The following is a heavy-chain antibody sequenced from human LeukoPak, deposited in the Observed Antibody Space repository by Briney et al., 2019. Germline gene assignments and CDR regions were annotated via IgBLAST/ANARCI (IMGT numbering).Heavy chain of an antibody. CDR2: IYYSGST. J-gene: IGHJ4*02. CDR3: ARVRGTCFVYFDY. D-gene: IGHD2-15*01. Sequence: PSETLSLTCTVSGGSISSYYWSWIRQPPGKGLEWIGYIYYSGSTNYNPSLKSRVTISVDTSKNQFSLKLSSVTAADTAVYYCARVRGTCFVYFDYWGQGTLVTVSS. V-gene: IGHV4-59*01. CDR1: GGSISSYY.